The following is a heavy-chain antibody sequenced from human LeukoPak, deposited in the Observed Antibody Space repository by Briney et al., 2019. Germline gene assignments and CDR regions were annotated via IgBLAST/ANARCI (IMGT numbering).Heavy chain of an antibody. CDR2: IYSGGST. V-gene: IGHV3-66*01. Sequence: GGSLRLSCAASGFTVSSNYMSWVRQAPGKGLEWVSVIYSGGSTYYADSVKGRFTISRDNSKNTLYLQMNSLGAEDTAVYYCARDFYCSRTSCYAPSFDYWGQGTLVTVSS. D-gene: IGHD2-2*01. CDR3: ARDFYCSRTSCYAPSFDY. J-gene: IGHJ4*02. CDR1: GFTVSSNY.